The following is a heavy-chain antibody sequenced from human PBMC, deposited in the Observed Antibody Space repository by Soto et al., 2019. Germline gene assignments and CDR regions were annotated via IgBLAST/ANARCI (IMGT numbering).Heavy chain of an antibody. J-gene: IGHJ2*01. CDR1: GFTFDDYA. CDR2: ISWNSGSI. V-gene: IGHV3-9*01. CDR3: AKDIAAAGRGYFDL. D-gene: IGHD6-13*01. Sequence: GGSLRLSCAASGFTFDDYAMHWVRQAPGKGLEWVSGISWNSGSIGYADSVKGRFTISRDNAKNSLYLQMNSLRAEDTALYYCAKDIAAAGRGYFDLWGRGTLVTVSS.